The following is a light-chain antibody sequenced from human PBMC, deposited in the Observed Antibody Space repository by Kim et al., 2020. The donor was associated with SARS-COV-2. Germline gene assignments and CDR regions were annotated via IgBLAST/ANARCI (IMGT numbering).Light chain of an antibody. CDR1: QGVRNH. V-gene: IGKV3-15*01. Sequence: SPGEGATLSCRASQGVRNHVAWYQQKPGQSPRLLIYDASTRATGIPARFSGSASGTEFTLTITSLQSEDFAIYYCQHYDSMPPWTFGRGTKVDIK. CDR3: QHYDSMPPWT. CDR2: DAS. J-gene: IGKJ1*01.